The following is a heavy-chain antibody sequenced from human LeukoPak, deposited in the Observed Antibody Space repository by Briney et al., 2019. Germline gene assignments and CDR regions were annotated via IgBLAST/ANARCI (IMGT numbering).Heavy chain of an antibody. D-gene: IGHD2-15*01. J-gene: IGHJ3*02. V-gene: IGHV3-66*01. CDR2: IYSGGST. Sequence: GGSLRLSCAASGFTVSSNYMSWVRQAPGKGLEWVSVIYSGGSTYYADSVKGRFTISRDNSKNTLYLQMNSLRAEDTAVYYCARRYGGSCFYAFDIWGRGTMVTVSS. CDR1: GFTVSSNY. CDR3: ARRYGGSCFYAFDI.